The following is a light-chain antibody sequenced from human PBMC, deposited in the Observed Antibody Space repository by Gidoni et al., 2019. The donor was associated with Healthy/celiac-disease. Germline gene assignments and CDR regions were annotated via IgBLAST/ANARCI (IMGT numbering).Light chain of an antibody. Sequence: EIVLTQSPATLSLSPGERATLSCRASQSVSSYLAWYQQKPGQAPRLLIYDASNRATGIPARFSGSGSGTDFTLTISSLEPEDFAVYYCQQRSNWPPGTFXQXTKVEIK. CDR1: QSVSSY. V-gene: IGKV3-11*01. J-gene: IGKJ1*01. CDR2: DAS. CDR3: QQRSNWPPGT.